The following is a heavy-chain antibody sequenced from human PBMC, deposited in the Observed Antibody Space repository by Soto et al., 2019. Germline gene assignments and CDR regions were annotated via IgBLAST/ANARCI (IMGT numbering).Heavy chain of an antibody. CDR2: IYYSGSA. D-gene: IGHD2-2*01. J-gene: IGHJ5*02. CDR3: ARLHCNSPNCVPLDP. V-gene: IGHV4-39*01. Sequence: PSETMSLTCTVAGGSISSVSYYWGWIRQPPGKGLEWIGSIYYSGSAYYSPSLKSRVTMSVDTSKNQLSLKLSSVTAADTAVYYCARLHCNSPNCVPLDPWGQGTPVTVSS. CDR1: GGSISSVSYY.